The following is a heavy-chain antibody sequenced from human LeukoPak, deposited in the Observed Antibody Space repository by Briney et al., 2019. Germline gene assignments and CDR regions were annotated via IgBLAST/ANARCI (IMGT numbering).Heavy chain of an antibody. CDR3: ARDGAGSWYFDL. D-gene: IGHD1-26*01. J-gene: IGHJ2*01. CDR2: IYSGGST. Sequence: GGSLILSCAASGFTVSSNYMSWVRQAPGKGLEWVSVIYSGGSTYYADSVKGRFTISRDNSKNTLYLQMNSLRAEDTAVYYCARDGAGSWYFDLWGRGTLVTVSS. CDR1: GFTVSSNY. V-gene: IGHV3-53*01.